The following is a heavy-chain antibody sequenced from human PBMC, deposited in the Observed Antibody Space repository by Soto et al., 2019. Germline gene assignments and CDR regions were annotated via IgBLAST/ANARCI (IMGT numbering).Heavy chain of an antibody. J-gene: IGHJ6*02. Sequence: EVRLVESGGGLIQPGGSLRLSCAASGFSVTSHYMSWVRQAPGKGLVWVSVIQSGGNTYYADSVKGRFTISRDNSKNTVYLQMNGLRVDDTDVYYCARDGIESVGLFGMDVWGQGTTVTVSS. CDR1: GFSVTSHY. CDR3: ARDGIESVGLFGMDV. CDR2: IQSGGNT. D-gene: IGHD1-26*01. V-gene: IGHV3-53*01.